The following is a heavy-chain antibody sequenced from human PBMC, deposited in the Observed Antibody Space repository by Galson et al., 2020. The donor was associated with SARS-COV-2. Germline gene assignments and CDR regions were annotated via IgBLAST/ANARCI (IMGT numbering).Heavy chain of an antibody. J-gene: IGHJ5*02. Sequence: GGSLRLSCRASGFTFDDYAVIWVRQAPGKGLEWVGFIRSKPYGGTTEYGASVKGRFTISRDDSQRVAYLQMNSLKTEDTAVYYCVRDANSAWHFTWFDPWGQGTLVTVSS. CDR1: GFTFDDYA. D-gene: IGHD6-19*01. CDR2: IRSKPYGGTT. V-gene: IGHV3-49*04. CDR3: VRDANSAWHFTWFDP.